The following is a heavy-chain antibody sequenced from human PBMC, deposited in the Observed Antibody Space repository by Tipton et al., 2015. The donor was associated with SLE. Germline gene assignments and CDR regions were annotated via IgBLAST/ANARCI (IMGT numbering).Heavy chain of an antibody. V-gene: IGHV4-31*03. J-gene: IGHJ4*02. CDR3: AGAWRGYCSGGTCYVLDY. Sequence: TLSLTCTVSGGSISSGGYYWSWFRQHPGKGLEWIGYFYYSGCTYYNPSLKSRVTISVDTSKNQFSLKLRSVTAADTAVYYCAGAWRGYCSGGTCYVLDYWGEGTLVTVSS. CDR1: GGSISSGGYY. D-gene: IGHD2-15*01. CDR2: FYYSGCT.